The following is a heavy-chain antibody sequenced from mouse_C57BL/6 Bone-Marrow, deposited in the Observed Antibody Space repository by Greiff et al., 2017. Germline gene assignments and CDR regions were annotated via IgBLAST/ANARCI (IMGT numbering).Heavy chain of an antibody. Sequence: EVKVVESGGGLVQPKGSLKLSCAASGFSFNTYAMNWVRQAPGKGLEWVARIRSKSNNYATYYDDSVKDRFTISRDDSESMLYLQMNNLKTEDTAMYYCVRQPLGRAMDYWGQGTSVTVSS. CDR3: VRQPLGRAMDY. V-gene: IGHV10-1*01. J-gene: IGHJ4*01. CDR1: GFSFNTYA. D-gene: IGHD4-1*01. CDR2: IRSKSNNYAT.